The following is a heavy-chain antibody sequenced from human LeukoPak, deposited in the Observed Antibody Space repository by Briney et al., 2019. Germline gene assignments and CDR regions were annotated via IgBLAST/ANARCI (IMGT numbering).Heavy chain of an antibody. CDR2: IYYSGSA. CDR3: ARTRYYYNSRSYGAPYYFDY. J-gene: IGHJ4*02. Sequence: SETLSLTCTVSGGSISSTSYYWGWIRQPPGKGLEWIGSIYYSGSAYYNPSLKSRVTISVDTSKNQFSLKLSSVTAADTAVYYCARTRYYYNSRSYGAPYYFDYWGQGTLVTVSS. V-gene: IGHV4-39*01. CDR1: GGSISSTSYY. D-gene: IGHD3-10*01.